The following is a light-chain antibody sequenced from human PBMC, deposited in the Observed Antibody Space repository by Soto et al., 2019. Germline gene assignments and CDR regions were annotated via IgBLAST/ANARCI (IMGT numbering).Light chain of an antibody. J-gene: IGLJ2*01. V-gene: IGLV2-14*03. CDR3: SSYTSSSTVV. Sequence: QSALTQPASVSGSPGQSITISCSGTSSDVGGYNYVTWYQHHPGKAPELMIYDVTNRPSGVPNRFSASKSGNTASLTISGLQAEDEADYYCSSYTSSSTVVFGGGTKLTVL. CDR1: SSDVGGYNY. CDR2: DVT.